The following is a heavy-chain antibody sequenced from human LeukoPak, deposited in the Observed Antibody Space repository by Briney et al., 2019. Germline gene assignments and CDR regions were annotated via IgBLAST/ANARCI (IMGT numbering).Heavy chain of an antibody. CDR1: GGSISSGGYY. CDR2: IYYSGST. D-gene: IGHD2-15*01. Sequence: SQTLSLTCTVSGGSISSGGYYWSWIRQHPGKGLEWIGYIYYSGSTYYNPSLKSRVTISVDTSKNQFSLKLSSVTAADTAVYYCARDQDCSGGSCYSVGWFDLWGQGTLVTVSS. CDR3: ARDQDCSGGSCYSVGWFDL. J-gene: IGHJ5*02. V-gene: IGHV4-31*03.